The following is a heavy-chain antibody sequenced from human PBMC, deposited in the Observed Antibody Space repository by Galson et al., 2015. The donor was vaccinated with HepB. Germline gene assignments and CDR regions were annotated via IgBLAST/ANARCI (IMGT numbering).Heavy chain of an antibody. CDR1: GFTFSSYA. V-gene: IGHV3-30-3*01. J-gene: IGHJ4*02. CDR3: ASGGVAARPFDY. Sequence: SLRLSCAASGFTFSSYAMHWVRQAPGKGLEWVAVISYDGSNKYYADSVKGRFTISRDNSKNTLYLQMNSLRAEDTAVYYCASGGVAARPFDYWGQGTLVTVSS. D-gene: IGHD6-6*01. CDR2: ISYDGSNK.